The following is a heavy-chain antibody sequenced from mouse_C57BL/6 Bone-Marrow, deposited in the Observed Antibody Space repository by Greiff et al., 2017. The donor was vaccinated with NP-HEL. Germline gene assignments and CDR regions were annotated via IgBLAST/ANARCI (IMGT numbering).Heavy chain of an antibody. CDR3: ASSIYYGYDVWFAY. J-gene: IGHJ3*01. D-gene: IGHD2-2*01. V-gene: IGHV5-2*01. CDR2: INSDGGST. CDR1: EYEFPSHD. Sequence: DVQLVESGGGLVQPGESLKLSCESNEYEFPSHDMSWVRKTPEKRLELVAAINSDGGSTYYPDTMERRFIISRDNTKKTLYLQMSSLRSEDTALYYCASSIYYGYDVWFAYWGQGTLVTVSA.